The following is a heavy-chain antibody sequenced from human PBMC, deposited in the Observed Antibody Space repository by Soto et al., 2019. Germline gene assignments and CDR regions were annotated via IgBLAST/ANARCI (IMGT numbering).Heavy chain of an antibody. Sequence: PGGSLRLSCAASGFTFSSYSMNWVRQAPGKGLEWVSAISGSGVSTYYADSVKGRFTIPRDNSKNTLYLQMNSLRAEDTAVYYCAKSPGMYYYDSSGYYHYDYWGQGTLVTVSS. CDR3: AKSPGMYYYDSSGYYHYDY. D-gene: IGHD3-22*01. CDR2: ISGSGVST. J-gene: IGHJ4*02. CDR1: GFTFSSYS. V-gene: IGHV3-23*01.